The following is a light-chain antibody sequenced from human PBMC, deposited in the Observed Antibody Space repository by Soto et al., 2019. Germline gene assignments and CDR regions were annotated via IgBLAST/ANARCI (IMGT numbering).Light chain of an antibody. CDR2: GAT. V-gene: IGKV3-15*01. J-gene: IGKJ4*01. CDR1: QSVSNN. Sequence: EIVMTQSPATLSVSPGERVTLSCRASQSVSNNLAWYQQKAGQAPRLLIYGATATATGIPARFSGSGSGTEFTLTISSLQSEDFAVYYCQQHNDWPLTFGGGTKVEIK. CDR3: QQHNDWPLT.